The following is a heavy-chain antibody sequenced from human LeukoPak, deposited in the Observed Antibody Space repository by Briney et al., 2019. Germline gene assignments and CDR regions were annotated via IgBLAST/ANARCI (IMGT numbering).Heavy chain of an antibody. Sequence: GSLRLSCAASGFTFSSYAMSWVRQAPGKGLEWVGFIRSKAYGGTTEYAASVKGRFTISRDDSKSIAYLQMNSLKTEDTAVYYCTRDQPYSYGYSPITSWGQGTLVTVSS. CDR1: GFTFSSYA. CDR3: TRDQPYSYGYSPITS. CDR2: IRSKAYGGTT. J-gene: IGHJ5*02. V-gene: IGHV3-49*04. D-gene: IGHD5-18*01.